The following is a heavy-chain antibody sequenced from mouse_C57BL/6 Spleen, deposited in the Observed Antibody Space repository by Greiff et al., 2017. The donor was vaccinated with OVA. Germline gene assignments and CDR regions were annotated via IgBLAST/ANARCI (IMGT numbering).Heavy chain of an antibody. CDR1: GYTFTGYW. CDR2: IYPGSGST. D-gene: IGHD2-1*01. V-gene: IGHV1-55*01. J-gene: IGHJ3*01. CDR3: AREDGNWFAY. Sequence: VQLQQSGAELMKPGASVKLSCKATGYTFTGYWITWVKQRPGQGLEWIGDIYPGSGSTNYNEKFKSKATLTVDTSSSTAYMQLSSLTSEDPAVYYCAREDGNWFAYWGQGTLVTVSA.